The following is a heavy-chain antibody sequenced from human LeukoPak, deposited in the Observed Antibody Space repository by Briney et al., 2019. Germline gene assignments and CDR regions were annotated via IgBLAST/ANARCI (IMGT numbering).Heavy chain of an antibody. Sequence: ASVKVSCKASGYTFTGSYIHWVRPAPGQGLEWMGWINPNSGGTSSAQKFQGRVTMTRDTSVSTAYMELSRLRSDDTALYYCARETGYCSGGRCYFIYWGQGTLVTVSS. CDR2: INPNSGGT. J-gene: IGHJ4*02. CDR1: GYTFTGSY. CDR3: ARETGYCSGGRCYFIY. D-gene: IGHD2-15*01. V-gene: IGHV1-2*02.